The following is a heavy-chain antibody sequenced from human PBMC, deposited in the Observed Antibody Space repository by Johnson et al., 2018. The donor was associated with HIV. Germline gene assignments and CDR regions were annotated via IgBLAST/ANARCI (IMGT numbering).Heavy chain of an antibody. Sequence: VQLVESGGGLVQPGGSLRLSCAASGFTFSSYAMSWVRQAPGKGLEWVSVIYCGGRPYYADSVKGRFTISRDNSRNTVYLQMSGLRSEDTAIYYCASSWFGELSDAFDIWGQGTMVTVSS. CDR1: GFTFSSYA. D-gene: IGHD3-10*01. CDR2: IYCGGRP. J-gene: IGHJ3*02. V-gene: IGHV3-66*02. CDR3: ASSWFGELSDAFDI.